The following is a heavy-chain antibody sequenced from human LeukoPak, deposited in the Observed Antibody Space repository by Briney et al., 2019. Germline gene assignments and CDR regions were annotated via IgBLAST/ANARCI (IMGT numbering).Heavy chain of an antibody. CDR3: ALGYCSSTSCGEWFDP. CDR2: MNPNSGNT. D-gene: IGHD2-2*01. CDR1: GYTFTSYD. J-gene: IGHJ5*02. V-gene: IGHV1-8*01. Sequence: ASVKVSCKASGYTFTSYDINWVRQATGQGLEWMGWMNPNSGNTGYAQKFQGRVTMTRNTSISTAYMELSSLRSEDTAVYYCALGYCSSTSCGEWFDPWGQGTLVTVSS.